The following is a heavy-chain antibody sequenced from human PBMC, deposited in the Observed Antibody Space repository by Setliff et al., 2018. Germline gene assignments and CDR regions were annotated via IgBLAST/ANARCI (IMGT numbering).Heavy chain of an antibody. CDR1: GYSFTSHW. CDR2: IYPDDSDT. CDR3: ARQAVAGSDAFDI. Sequence: PGESLKISCKGSGYSFTSHWIAWVRQMPGKGLEWMGIIYPDDSDTRCSPSFQGQVTIPADKSISTAYLQWGSLKASDTAMYYCARQAVAGSDAFDIWGQGTMVTVSS. D-gene: IGHD6-19*01. J-gene: IGHJ3*02. V-gene: IGHV5-51*01.